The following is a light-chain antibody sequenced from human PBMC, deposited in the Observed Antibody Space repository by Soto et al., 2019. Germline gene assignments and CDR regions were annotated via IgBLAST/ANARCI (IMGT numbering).Light chain of an antibody. CDR2: DAS. CDR3: QQRSNWPLGIT. V-gene: IGKV3-11*01. Sequence: EIVLTQSPATLSLSPGERATLSCRASQSVSSYLAWYQQKPGLAPRLLIYDASNRATGIPARFSGSGSGTDFTLTISSLEPEDFAVYYCQQRSNWPLGITFGQGTRLEIK. CDR1: QSVSSY. J-gene: IGKJ5*01.